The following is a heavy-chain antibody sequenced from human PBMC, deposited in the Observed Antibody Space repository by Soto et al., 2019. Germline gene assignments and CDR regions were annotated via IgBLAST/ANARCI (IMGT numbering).Heavy chain of an antibody. CDR3: ATPYCSGGSCTGYYYYGMDV. CDR1: GFTFSSYA. J-gene: IGHJ6*02. CDR2: ISGSGGST. D-gene: IGHD2-15*01. V-gene: IGHV3-23*01. Sequence: EVQLLESGGGLVQPGGSLRLSCAASGFTFSSYAMSWVRQAPGKGLEWVSAISGSGGSTYYADSVKGRFTISRDNSKNTLYLKMNSLRAEDTAVYYCATPYCSGGSCTGYYYYGMDVWGQGTTVTVSS.